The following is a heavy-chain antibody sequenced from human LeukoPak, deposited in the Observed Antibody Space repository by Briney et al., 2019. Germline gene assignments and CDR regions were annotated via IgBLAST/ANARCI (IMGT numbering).Heavy chain of an antibody. CDR3: ARGETMDV. CDR2: INEDGSEK. Sequence: LRPSCLALEFSFETYWMSWVRQAPAQGPEWVANINEDGSEKHYVGSVRGRFTISRDNADNSLHLQMNSLRPEDMAVYYCARGETMDVWGKGTTVTVSS. V-gene: IGHV3-7*01. D-gene: IGHD5-24*01. J-gene: IGHJ6*03. CDR1: EFSFETYW.